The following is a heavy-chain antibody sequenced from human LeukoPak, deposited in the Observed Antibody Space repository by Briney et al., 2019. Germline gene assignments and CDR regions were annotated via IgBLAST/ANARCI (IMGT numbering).Heavy chain of an antibody. CDR1: GFTLNTYS. Sequence: GGSLRLSCAASGFTLNTYSIHWVRQAPGKGLEWVTFISYDGSNKNYADSVKGRFAISRDNSKNTVSLQMNSLGAEDTAIYYCARKVQLGSNFDYWGQGTLVTVSS. CDR2: ISYDGSNK. CDR3: ARKVQLGSNFDY. V-gene: IGHV3-30*03. J-gene: IGHJ4*02. D-gene: IGHD2-2*01.